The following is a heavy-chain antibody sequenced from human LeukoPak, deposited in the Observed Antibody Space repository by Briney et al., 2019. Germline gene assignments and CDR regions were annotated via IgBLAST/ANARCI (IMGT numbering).Heavy chain of an antibody. J-gene: IGHJ5*02. CDR3: ARDTPNWFDP. CDR1: GGSFSGYY. CDR2: IYYSGST. V-gene: IGHV4-34*01. Sequence: SETLSLTCAVYGGSFSGYYWSWIRQHPGKGLEWIGYIYYSGSTYYNPSLKSRVTISVDTSKNQFSLKLSSVTAADTAVYYCARDTPNWFDPWGQGTLVTVSS. D-gene: IGHD2-2*02.